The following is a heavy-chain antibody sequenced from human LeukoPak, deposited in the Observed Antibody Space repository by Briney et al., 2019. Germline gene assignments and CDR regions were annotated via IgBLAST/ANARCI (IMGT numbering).Heavy chain of an antibody. CDR2: INADSSTI. V-gene: IGHV3-48*01. J-gene: IGHJ4*02. CDR3: VRSYSRVQSLGVIY. CDR1: VFSQCTQN. D-gene: IGHD3-22*01. Sequence: GGSLRLSCAASVFSQCTQNKQCLRQAPGKGLQWISYINADSSTIQYADSVRGRFTTSRDITKNSLYLQMSSLRAEDSAVYYSVRSYSRVQSLGVIYWGQGSLVTVSS.